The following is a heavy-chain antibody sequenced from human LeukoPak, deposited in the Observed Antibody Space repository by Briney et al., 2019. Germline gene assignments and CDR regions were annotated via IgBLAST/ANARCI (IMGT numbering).Heavy chain of an antibody. CDR3: ARAAVAGVLGWYDP. V-gene: IGHV3-11*04. CDR2: ISGSGSTT. J-gene: IGHJ5*02. D-gene: IGHD6-19*01. CDR1: GFTFSDYY. Sequence: PGGSLRLSCAASGFTFSDYYMSWMRQAPGKGLEWVSYISGSGSTTHYADSVKGRFTISRDNAKNSLYVQMNSLRADDTAVYYCARAAVAGVLGWYDPWGQGTLVTVSS.